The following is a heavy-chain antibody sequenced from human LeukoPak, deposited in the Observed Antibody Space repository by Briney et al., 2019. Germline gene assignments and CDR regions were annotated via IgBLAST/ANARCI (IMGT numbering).Heavy chain of an antibody. CDR1: GYTLTELS. CDR3: ARDQNGDSGYPFDY. D-gene: IGHD5-12*01. V-gene: IGHV1-24*01. J-gene: IGHJ4*02. Sequence: ASVKVSCKVSGYTLTELSMHWVRQAPGKGLEWMGGFDPEDGETIYAQKFQGRVTMTEDTSTDTAYMELSSLRSEDTAVYYCARDQNGDSGYPFDYWGQGTLVTVSS. CDR2: FDPEDGET.